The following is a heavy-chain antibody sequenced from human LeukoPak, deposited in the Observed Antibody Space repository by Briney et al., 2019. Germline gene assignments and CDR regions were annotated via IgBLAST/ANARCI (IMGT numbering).Heavy chain of an antibody. D-gene: IGHD3-10*01. CDR2: IYWDDDK. J-gene: IGHJ5*02. CDR1: GFSLSTSGVG. CDR3: AHIAGALHPYYYGSGTDFVWFDP. Sequence: SGPTLVNPTQTLTLTCTFSGFSLSTSGVGVGWIRQPPGKALEWLALIYWDDDKRYSPSLKSRLTITKDTSKNQVVLTMTNMDPVDTDTYYCAHIAGALHPYYYGSGTDFVWFDPWGQGTLVTVSS. V-gene: IGHV2-5*02.